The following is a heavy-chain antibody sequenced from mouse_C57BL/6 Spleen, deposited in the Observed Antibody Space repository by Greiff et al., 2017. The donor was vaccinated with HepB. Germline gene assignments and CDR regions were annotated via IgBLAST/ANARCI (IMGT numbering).Heavy chain of an antibody. D-gene: IGHD3-2*02. V-gene: IGHV1-50*01. CDR2: IDPSDSYT. Sequence: QVQLKQPGAELVKPGASVKLSCKASGYTFTSYWMQWVKQRPGQGLEWIGEIDPSDSYTNYNQKFKGKATLTVDTSSSTAYMQLSSLTSEDSAVYYCARTQYYFDYWGQGTTLTVSS. J-gene: IGHJ2*01. CDR1: GYTFTSYW. CDR3: ARTQYYFDY.